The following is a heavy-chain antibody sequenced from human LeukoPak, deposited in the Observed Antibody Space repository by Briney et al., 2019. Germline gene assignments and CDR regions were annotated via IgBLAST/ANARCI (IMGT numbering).Heavy chain of an antibody. CDR2: IYRSGSA. V-gene: IGHV4-38-2*02. Sequence: SETLSLTCTVSGYSITSGYNWAWIRQPPGKVLEWIGSIYRSGSAYYNPSLKSRVTISVDTSKNQFSLKLSSVTAADTAVYYCARARVVVVVVAATPFDYWGQGTLVTVSS. J-gene: IGHJ4*02. CDR1: GYSITSGYN. CDR3: ARARVVVVVVAATPFDY. D-gene: IGHD2-15*01.